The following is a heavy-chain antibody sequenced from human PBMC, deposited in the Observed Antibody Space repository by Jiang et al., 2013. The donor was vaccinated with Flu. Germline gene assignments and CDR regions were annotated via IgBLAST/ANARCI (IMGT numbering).Heavy chain of an antibody. CDR1: GDTVSSKSAA. D-gene: IGHD3-3*01. CDR2: IYFASKWYK. J-gene: IGHJ4*02. V-gene: IGHV6-1*01. Sequence: SQTLSLTCDISGDTVSSKSAAWTWIRQSPSRGLEWLGRIYFASKWYKEYAVSVQSRITIDPDTSKNQFSLQLASVTPDDTAVYHCVREKGRYYFDYWGQGTLVTVSS. CDR3: VREKGRYYFDY.